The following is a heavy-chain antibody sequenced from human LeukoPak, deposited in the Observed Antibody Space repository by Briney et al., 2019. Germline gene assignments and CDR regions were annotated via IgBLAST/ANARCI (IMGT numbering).Heavy chain of an antibody. CDR1: GFTFSSYG. V-gene: IGHV3-23*01. Sequence: GGSLRLSCAASGFTFSSYGMSWVRQAPGKGLEWVSAISGSGGSTYYADSVKGRFTISRDNSKNTLYLQMNSLRAEDTAVYYCAKARLEWELLLDYWGQGTLVTVSS. J-gene: IGHJ4*02. CDR3: AKARLEWELLLDY. D-gene: IGHD1-26*01. CDR2: ISGSGGST.